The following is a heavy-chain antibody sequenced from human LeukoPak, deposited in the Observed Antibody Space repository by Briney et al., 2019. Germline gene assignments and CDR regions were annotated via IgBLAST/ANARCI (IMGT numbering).Heavy chain of an antibody. V-gene: IGHV4-61*02. CDR2: IYTSGST. CDR1: GGSISSGSFY. CDR3: ARASRYCTGSSCYHWLDP. J-gene: IGHJ5*02. D-gene: IGHD2-15*01. Sequence: PSETLSLTCTVSGGSISSGSFYWNWIRQPAGKGLEWIGRIYTSGSTNYNPSLKSRGTISVDTSKNQFSLKLSSVTAADTAVYHCARASRYCTGSSCYHWLDPWGQGTLVTVSS.